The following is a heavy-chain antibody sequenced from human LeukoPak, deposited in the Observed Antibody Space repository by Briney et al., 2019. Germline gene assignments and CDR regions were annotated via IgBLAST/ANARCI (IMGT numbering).Heavy chain of an antibody. Sequence: WVRQAPGKGLEWVSAISGSGGSTYYADSVKGRFTISRDNSKNTLYLQMNSLRAEDTAVYYCAASSGLLLGDAFDIWGQGTMVTVSS. J-gene: IGHJ3*02. V-gene: IGHV3-23*01. CDR2: ISGSGGST. CDR3: AASSGLLLGDAFDI. D-gene: IGHD3-22*01.